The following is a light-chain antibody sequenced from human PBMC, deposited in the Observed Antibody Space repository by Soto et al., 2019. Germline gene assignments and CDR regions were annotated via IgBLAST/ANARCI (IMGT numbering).Light chain of an antibody. V-gene: IGLV2-14*03. Sequence: QSALTQPASVSGSPGQSVTISCTGTSSDIGGYRYVSWYQQRPGKAPKLMIHDVTNRPSGVSDRFSGSKSGNTASLTISGLQAEDEADYYCCSYAGSYTHVFGTGTKLTVL. CDR1: SSDIGGYRY. J-gene: IGLJ1*01. CDR3: CSYAGSYTHV. CDR2: DVT.